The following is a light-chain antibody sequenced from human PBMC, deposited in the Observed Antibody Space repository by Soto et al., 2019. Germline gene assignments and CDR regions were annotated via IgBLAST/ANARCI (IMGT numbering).Light chain of an antibody. Sequence: QSALTQPASVSGSPGQSITISCTGANSDIGDWNYVSWYQQYPGKAPKVIIYEVNYRPSGVSYRFSGSKSGNAASLTISGLQAEDEADYYCSSFSSGTTLFVFGGGTKVTVL. CDR2: EVN. V-gene: IGLV2-14*01. CDR3: SSFSSGTTLFV. CDR1: NSDIGDWNY. J-gene: IGLJ1*01.